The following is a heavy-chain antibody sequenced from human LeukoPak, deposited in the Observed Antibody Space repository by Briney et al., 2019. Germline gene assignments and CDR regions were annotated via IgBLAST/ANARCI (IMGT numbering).Heavy chain of an antibody. D-gene: IGHD2-8*02. Sequence: ASVKVSCKASGYTFTNYYMHWVRQAPVQGLEWMGLINPTGTGTNYAQKFRGRVTLTRDTSTTTVYMELSSLRSEDTAVYYCAREESGGYFDYWGQGTLVTVSS. CDR1: GYTFTNYY. J-gene: IGHJ4*02. CDR2: INPTGTGT. CDR3: AREESGGYFDY. V-gene: IGHV1-46*01.